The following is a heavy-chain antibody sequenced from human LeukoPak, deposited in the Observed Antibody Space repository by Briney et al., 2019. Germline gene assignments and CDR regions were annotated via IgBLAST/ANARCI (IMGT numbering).Heavy chain of an antibody. CDR3: VKGSNTYSSTSYWHFDL. CDR1: GFTFSDYT. J-gene: IGHJ2*01. CDR2: ITGSGGST. V-gene: IGHV3-23*01. Sequence: PGGSLRLSCAASGFTFSDYTMNWVRQAPGKGLEWVSAITGSGGSTYYADSVKGRFSISRDNSKNTLHLQMNSLRAEDTAVYYCVKGSNTYSSTSYWHFDLWGRGTLVTVSS. D-gene: IGHD6-19*01.